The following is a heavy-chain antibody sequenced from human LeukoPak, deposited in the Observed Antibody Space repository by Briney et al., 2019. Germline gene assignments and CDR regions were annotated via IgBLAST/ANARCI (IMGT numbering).Heavy chain of an antibody. CDR2: IRYDGSNK. D-gene: IGHD3-10*01. Sequence: GGSLRLSCAASRFTFNKYDMHWVRQAPGKGLEWVAFIRYDGSNKYYADSVKGRFTISRDNSKNTLYLQMNSLRAEDTAVYYCARNMVRGYEDAFDIWGQGTMVTVSS. CDR3: ARNMVRGYEDAFDI. V-gene: IGHV3-30*02. J-gene: IGHJ3*02. CDR1: RFTFNKYD.